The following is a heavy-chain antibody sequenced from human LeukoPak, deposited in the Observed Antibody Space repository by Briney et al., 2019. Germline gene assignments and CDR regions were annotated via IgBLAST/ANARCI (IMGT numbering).Heavy chain of an antibody. CDR3: ARQEDCSYGVCYKWDN. CDR1: GYRFTSHW. CDR2: IHPVDSDT. Sequence: GESLSISCQGFGYRFTSHWIGWVRQTPGKGLEWMGIIHPVDSDTKYSPSFQGQITISADKSTAYLHWSSLKASDTAIYYCARQEDCSYGVCYKWDNWGQGTLVTVSS. D-gene: IGHD2-8*01. V-gene: IGHV5-51*01. J-gene: IGHJ4*02.